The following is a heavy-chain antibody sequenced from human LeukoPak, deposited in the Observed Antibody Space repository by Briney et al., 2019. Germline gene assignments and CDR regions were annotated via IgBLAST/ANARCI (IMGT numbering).Heavy chain of an antibody. Sequence: PGGSLRLSCAASGFTFDDYGMSWVRQAPGKGLEWVSGINWNGGSTGYADSVKGRFTISRDNAKNSLYLQMNSLRAEDTALYYCARPHLYDFWSGYYTNWGRGTLVTVSS. CDR1: GFTFDDYG. D-gene: IGHD3-3*01. CDR2: INWNGGST. V-gene: IGHV3-20*04. J-gene: IGHJ4*02. CDR3: ARPHLYDFWSGYYTN.